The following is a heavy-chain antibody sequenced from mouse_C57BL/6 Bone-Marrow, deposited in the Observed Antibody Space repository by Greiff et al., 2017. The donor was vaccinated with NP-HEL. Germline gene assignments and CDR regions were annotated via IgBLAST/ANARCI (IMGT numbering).Heavy chain of an antibody. CDR3: ARSIYYDYDY. J-gene: IGHJ2*01. CDR2: IDPSDSYT. D-gene: IGHD2-4*01. V-gene: IGHV1-69*01. CDR1: GYTFTSYW. Sequence: VQLQQPGAELVMPGASVKLSCKASGYTFTSYWMHWVKQRPGQGLEWIGEIDPSDSYTNYNQKFKGKSTLTVDKSSSTAYMQLSSLTSEDSAVYYCARSIYYDYDYWGQGTTLTVSS.